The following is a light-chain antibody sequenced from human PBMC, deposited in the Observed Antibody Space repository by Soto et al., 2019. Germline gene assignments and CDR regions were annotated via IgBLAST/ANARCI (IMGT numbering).Light chain of an antibody. CDR1: QRVISSY. CDR2: GTS. Sequence: EIVLTQSPGALSLTPGERAILSCRASQRVISSYLAWYQQKPGQAPRLLIYGTSTRATGIPDRFSGSGSGTDFRLTISRLEPEDFAVYYCQQYGGSPPYTFGQGTKLEIK. J-gene: IGKJ2*01. V-gene: IGKV3-20*01. CDR3: QQYGGSPPYT.